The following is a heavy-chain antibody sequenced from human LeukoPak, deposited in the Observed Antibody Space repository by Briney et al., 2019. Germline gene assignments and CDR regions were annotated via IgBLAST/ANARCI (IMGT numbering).Heavy chain of an antibody. CDR3: AREPSESLIWSGYYTHYGMDV. D-gene: IGHD3-3*01. Sequence: SETLSLTCTVSGGSISSYYWSWIRQPPGKGLEWIGYIYYSGSTNYNPSLKSRVTISVDTSKNQFSLKLSSVTAADTVVYYCAREPSESLIWSGYYTHYGMDVWGQGTTVTVSS. J-gene: IGHJ6*02. CDR1: GGSISSYY. V-gene: IGHV4-59*01. CDR2: IYYSGST.